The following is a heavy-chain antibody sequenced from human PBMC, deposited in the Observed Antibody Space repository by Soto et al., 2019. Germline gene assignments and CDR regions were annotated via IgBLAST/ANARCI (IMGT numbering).Heavy chain of an antibody. V-gene: IGHV1-18*01. CDR3: ARGLGQSITIFGVVPSYNWFDP. J-gene: IGHJ5*02. CDR2: ISAYDGKT. D-gene: IGHD3-3*01. CDR1: GYTFNTYG. Sequence: ASVKVSCKTSGYTFNTYGINWVRQAPGQGLELMGWISAYDGKTTYAEKFQGRVTLTTDTSTSTAYMELRSLRSEDTAVYYCARGLGQSITIFGVVPSYNWFDPWGQGTLVTVSS.